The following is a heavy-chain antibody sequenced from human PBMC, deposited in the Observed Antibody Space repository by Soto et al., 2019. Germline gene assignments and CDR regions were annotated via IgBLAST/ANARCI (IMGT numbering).Heavy chain of an antibody. D-gene: IGHD6-13*01. CDR3: ARLRGSSGEIDY. CDR2: IWYDGSNK. J-gene: IGHJ4*02. CDR1: GFTFSSYG. Sequence: QVQLVESGGGVVQPGRSLRLSCAASGFTFSSYGMHWVRQAPGKGLEWVAVIWYDGSNKYYADSVKGRFTISRDNSKNTLYLQMNSLRAEDTAVYYCARLRGSSGEIDYWGQGTLVTVSS. V-gene: IGHV3-33*01.